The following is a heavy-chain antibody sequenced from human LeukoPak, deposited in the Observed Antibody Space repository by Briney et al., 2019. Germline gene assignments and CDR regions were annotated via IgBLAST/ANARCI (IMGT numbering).Heavy chain of an antibody. J-gene: IGHJ4*02. CDR3: ARAIDYYDSSGYYGY. V-gene: IGHV3-21*01. Sequence: GGSLRLSCAASGFTFSNYSMNWVRQAPGKGLEWVSSISSSSSYIYYADSVKGRFTISRDNAKNSLYLQMNSLRAEDTAVYYCARAIDYYDSSGYYGYWGQGTLVTVSS. CDR1: GFTFSNYS. CDR2: ISSSSSYI. D-gene: IGHD3-22*01.